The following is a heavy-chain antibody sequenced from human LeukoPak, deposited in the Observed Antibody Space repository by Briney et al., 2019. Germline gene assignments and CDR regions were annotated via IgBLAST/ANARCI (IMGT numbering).Heavy chain of an antibody. V-gene: IGHV3-30*02. Sequence: GGSLRLSCAASGFTFSNNGMHWVRQAPGKGLEWVAFIRYDGSNKYYADSVKGRFTISRDSSKNTLYRQMNSLRAEDTAVYHCATRHSSSSGVDYWGQGTLVTVSS. D-gene: IGHD6-6*01. J-gene: IGHJ4*02. CDR2: IRYDGSNK. CDR1: GFTFSNNG. CDR3: ATRHSSSSGVDY.